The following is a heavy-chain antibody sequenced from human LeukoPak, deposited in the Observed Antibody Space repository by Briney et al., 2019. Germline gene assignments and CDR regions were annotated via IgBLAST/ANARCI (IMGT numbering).Heavy chain of an antibody. CDR2: VIPIFGTS. D-gene: IGHD5-24*01. CDR1: GGTFSSYA. V-gene: IGHV1-69*05. CDR3: ARGSLEMATITKFDY. Sequence: SVKVSCKASGGTFSSYAISWLRQAPGQGLEWMGGVIPIFGTSNYAQKFQGRVTITTDGSTSTAYMELTSLRSEDTAVYFCARGSLEMATITKFDYWGQGTLVAVSS. J-gene: IGHJ4*02.